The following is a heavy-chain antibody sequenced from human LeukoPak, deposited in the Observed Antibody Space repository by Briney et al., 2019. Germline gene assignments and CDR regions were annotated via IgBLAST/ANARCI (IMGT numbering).Heavy chain of an antibody. D-gene: IGHD2-2*03. V-gene: IGHV3-23*01. Sequence: GGSLRLSCAASGFTFSSYAMSWVRQAPGKGLEWVSAFSGSGGSTYYADSVKGRFTISRDNSKNTLYLQMNSLRDEDTAVYYCAKDSHWILFDDWGQGTLVTVSS. J-gene: IGHJ4*02. CDR1: GFTFSSYA. CDR2: FSGSGGST. CDR3: AKDSHWILFDD.